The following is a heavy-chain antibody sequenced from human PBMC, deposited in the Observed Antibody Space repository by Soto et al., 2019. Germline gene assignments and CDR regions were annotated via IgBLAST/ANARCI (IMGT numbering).Heavy chain of an antibody. D-gene: IGHD3-22*01. CDR1: GGSSSSSYYY. J-gene: IGHJ4*02. V-gene: IGHV4-39*01. CDR2: IYSLGNT. CDR3: GRQIYDSSGYYYAY. Sequence: QLQLQESGPGLVKPSETLSLTCTVSGGSSSSSYYYWGWIRQPLGQGLEWLGTIYSLGNTYYNPSLKSRVTISVDKSKSQLFLKLSSVTAPDTAVYYCGRQIYDSSGYYYAYWGQGTLVTVSS.